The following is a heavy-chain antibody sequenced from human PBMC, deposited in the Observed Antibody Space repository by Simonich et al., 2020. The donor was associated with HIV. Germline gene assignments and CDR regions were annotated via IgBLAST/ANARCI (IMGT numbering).Heavy chain of an antibody. CDR2: INPNSGGT. V-gene: IGHV1-2*02. CDR1: GYTLTAYY. D-gene: IGHD6-13*01. Sequence: QVQLVQSGAEVKKPGASVKVSCKTSGYTLTAYYMHWVRQAPGQGLEWMGWINPNSGGTYYVQKFQGRVTMTRDTSISTAYMELSRLRSDDTAVYYCARGGSSWPLDYWGQGTLVTVSS. J-gene: IGHJ4*02. CDR3: ARGGSSWPLDY.